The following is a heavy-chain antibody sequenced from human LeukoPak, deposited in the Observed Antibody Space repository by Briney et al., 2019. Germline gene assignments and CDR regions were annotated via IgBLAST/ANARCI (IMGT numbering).Heavy chain of an antibody. V-gene: IGHV3-66*01. J-gene: IGHJ3*02. D-gene: IGHD2-21*02. CDR1: GFTVSSNF. CDR3: ARDLGMTSMDI. Sequence: PGGSLRLSCAASGFTVSSNFMTWVRQAPGEGLEWVSVIYSGGSTYYADSVKDRFTISRDNSKNMLYLQMNSLRAEDTAVYYCARDLGMTSMDIWGQGTMVTVSS. CDR2: IYSGGST.